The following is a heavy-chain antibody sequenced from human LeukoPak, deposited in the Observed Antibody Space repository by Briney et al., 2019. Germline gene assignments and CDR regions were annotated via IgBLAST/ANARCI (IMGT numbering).Heavy chain of an antibody. CDR3: ARGITMVRGVNPDYFDY. D-gene: IGHD3-10*01. J-gene: IGHJ4*02. CDR1: GYTFTGYY. CDR2: INPNSGGT. Sequence: ASVKVSCKASGYTFTGYYMHWVRRAPGQGLERMGWINPNSGGTNYAQKLQGRVTMTTDTSTSTAYMELRSLRSDDTAVYYCARGITMVRGVNPDYFDYWGQGTLVTVSS. V-gene: IGHV1-2*02.